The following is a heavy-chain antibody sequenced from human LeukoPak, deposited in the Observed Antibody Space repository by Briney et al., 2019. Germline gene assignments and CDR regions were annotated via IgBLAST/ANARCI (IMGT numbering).Heavy chain of an antibody. D-gene: IGHD3-3*01. J-gene: IGHJ4*02. CDR3: ARQRQKYYDFWSGYSFCYFDY. Sequence: PGGSLRLSCAPSGFTFRDYYMSGIRHAPGKGLERVLYISSSGSTIYYADPVKGRFPISRDNAKNSLNLQMNSLRAEDTAVYYCARQRQKYYDFWSGYSFCYFDYWGQGTLVTVSS. V-gene: IGHV3-11*01. CDR2: ISSSGSTI. CDR1: GFTFRDYY.